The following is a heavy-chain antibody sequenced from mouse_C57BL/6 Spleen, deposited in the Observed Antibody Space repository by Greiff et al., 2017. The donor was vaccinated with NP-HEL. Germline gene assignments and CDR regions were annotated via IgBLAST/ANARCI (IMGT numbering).Heavy chain of an antibody. CDR1: GFSLTSYG. J-gene: IGHJ4*01. D-gene: IGHD2-3*01. Sequence: VKLQESGPGLVQPSQSLSITCTVSGFSLTSYGVHWVRQSPGKGLEWLGVIWSGGSTDYNAAFISRLSISKDNSKSQVFFKMNSLQADDTAIYYCARNFYDGYYDAMDYWGQGTSVTVSS. V-gene: IGHV2-2*01. CDR3: ARNFYDGYYDAMDY. CDR2: IWSGGST.